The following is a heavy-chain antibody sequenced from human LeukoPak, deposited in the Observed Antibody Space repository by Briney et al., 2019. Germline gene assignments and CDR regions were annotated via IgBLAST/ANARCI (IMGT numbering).Heavy chain of an antibody. CDR1: VFTFSSYA. J-gene: IGHJ4*02. V-gene: IGHV3-23*01. CDR2: ITGSGATT. CDR3: ARGNGDYRLGSVSADY. D-gene: IGHD4-17*01. Sequence: GASLRLSCAASVFTFSSYAMSWVRQAPGKGLEWVSTITGSGATTYYADSVKGRFTISRDISKNTLYLYLQMNSLRAEDTAVYYCARGNGDYRLGSVSADYWGQGTLVTVSS.